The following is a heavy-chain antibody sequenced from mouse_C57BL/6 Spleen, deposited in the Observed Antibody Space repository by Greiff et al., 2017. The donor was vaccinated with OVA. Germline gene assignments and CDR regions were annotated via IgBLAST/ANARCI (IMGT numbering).Heavy chain of an antibody. CDR1: GFTFSDYG. J-gene: IGHJ4*01. V-gene: IGHV5-17*01. CDR3: ARTRLLLYAMDY. Sequence: EVQGVESGGGLVKPGGSLKLSCAASGFTFSDYGMHWVRQAPEKGLEWVAYISSGSSTIYYADTVKGRFTISRDNAKNTLFLQMTSLRSEDTAMYYCARTRLLLYAMDYWGQGTSVTVSS. CDR2: ISSGSSTI. D-gene: IGHD2-3*01.